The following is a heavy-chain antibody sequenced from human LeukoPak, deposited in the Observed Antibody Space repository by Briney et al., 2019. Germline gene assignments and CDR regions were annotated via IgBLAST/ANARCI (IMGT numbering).Heavy chain of an antibody. V-gene: IGHV1-24*01. Sequence: GASVKVSCKVSGYTLTELSMHWVRQAPGKGLEWMGGFDPEDGETIYAQKFQGRVTMTEDTSTDTAYMELSSLRSKDTAVYYCATDFRTSYAKGDYYYYGMDVWGQGTTVTVSS. CDR1: GYTLTELS. CDR2: FDPEDGET. CDR3: ATDFRTSYAKGDYYYYGMDV. J-gene: IGHJ6*02. D-gene: IGHD2-2*01.